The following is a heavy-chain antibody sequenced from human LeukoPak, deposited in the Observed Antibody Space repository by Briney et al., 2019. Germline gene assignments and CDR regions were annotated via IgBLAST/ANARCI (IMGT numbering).Heavy chain of an antibody. Sequence: GGSLRLSCAASGFTFSTYPLHWVRQAPGKGLEWVALISHLGDNEYYADSVKGRFSISRDNSKSTLYLHMNSLRPEDTALYYCAREGTYSDILTGYSFFDYWGQGTLVTVSS. J-gene: IGHJ4*02. CDR1: GFTFSTYP. V-gene: IGHV3-30-3*01. D-gene: IGHD3-9*01. CDR3: AREGTYSDILTGYSFFDY. CDR2: ISHLGDNE.